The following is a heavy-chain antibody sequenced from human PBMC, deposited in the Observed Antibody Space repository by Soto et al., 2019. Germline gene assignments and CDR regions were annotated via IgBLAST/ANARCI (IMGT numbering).Heavy chain of an antibody. J-gene: IGHJ4*02. CDR3: ARDAWRFGELLADY. CDR2: ISAYNGNT. Sequence: ASVKVSCKASGYTFTSYGISWVRQAPGQGLEWMGWISAYNGNTNYAQKLQGRVTMTTDTSTSTAYMELRSLRSDDTAVYYCARDAWRFGELLADYWGQGTLVTVSS. V-gene: IGHV1-18*01. D-gene: IGHD3-10*01. CDR1: GYTFTSYG.